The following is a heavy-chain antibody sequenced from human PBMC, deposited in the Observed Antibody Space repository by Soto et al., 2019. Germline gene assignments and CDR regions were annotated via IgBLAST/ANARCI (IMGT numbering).Heavy chain of an antibody. D-gene: IGHD7-27*01. CDR3: AGELGTFYFDH. J-gene: IGHJ4*02. V-gene: IGHV4-30-4*01. CDR2: IDHSGSA. CDR1: AGSIRSGDYY. Sequence: QVQLQESGPGLVKPSQTLSLTCTVSAGSIRSGDYYWTWIRQPPGKGLEWIGYIDHSGSAYYNPSLKSRATISIDTSNNQFSQKMTSVTAADTAVYYCAGELGTFYFDHWGQGTLVTVSS.